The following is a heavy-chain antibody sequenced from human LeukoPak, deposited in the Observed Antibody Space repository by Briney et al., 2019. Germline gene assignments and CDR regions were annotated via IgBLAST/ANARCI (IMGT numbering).Heavy chain of an antibody. Sequence: ASVKVSCKASGYTFTRYYMHWVRQAPGQGLEWMGIINPSDGSTSYAQKFQGRVTMTRDTSTSTVYMELSSLRSEDTAVYYCARESPGVYDSSGYTFDYWGQGTLVTVSS. CDR1: GYTFTRYY. J-gene: IGHJ4*02. D-gene: IGHD3-22*01. CDR2: INPSDGST. CDR3: ARESPGVYDSSGYTFDY. V-gene: IGHV1-46*01.